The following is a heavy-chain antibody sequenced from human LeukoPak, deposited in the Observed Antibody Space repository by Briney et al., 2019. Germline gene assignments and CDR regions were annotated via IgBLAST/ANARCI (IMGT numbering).Heavy chain of an antibody. CDR3: ARRVYSSGWYVINWFDP. CDR2: INHSGST. V-gene: IGHV4-34*01. D-gene: IGHD6-19*01. Sequence: SETLSLTCAVYGGSFSGYYWSWIRQPPGKWLEWIGEINHSGSTNYNPSLKSRVTISVDTSKNQFSLKLSSVTAADTAVYYCARRVYSSGWYVINWFDPWGQGTLVTVSS. CDR1: GGSFSGYY. J-gene: IGHJ5*02.